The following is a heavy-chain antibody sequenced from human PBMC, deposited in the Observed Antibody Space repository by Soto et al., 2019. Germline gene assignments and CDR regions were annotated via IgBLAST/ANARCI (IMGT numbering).Heavy chain of an antibody. D-gene: IGHD6-13*01. Sequence: ASVKVSCKASGYTFTGYYMHWVRQAPGQGLEWMGWINPNSGGTNYAQKFQGRVTMTRDTSISTAYMELSRLRSDDTAVYYCAITPGIAAAGYFPDSYYYYGMDVWGQGTTVTVSS. CDR1: GYTFTGYY. CDR3: AITPGIAAAGYFPDSYYYYGMDV. CDR2: INPNSGGT. V-gene: IGHV1-2*02. J-gene: IGHJ6*02.